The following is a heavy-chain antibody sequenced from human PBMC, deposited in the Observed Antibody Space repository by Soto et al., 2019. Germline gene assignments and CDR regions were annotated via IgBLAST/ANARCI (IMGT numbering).Heavy chain of an antibody. CDR2: IIPMFGTA. V-gene: IGHV1-69*12. CDR1: GGSFSTYA. D-gene: IGHD5-18*01. CDR3: ASGIQLWLRRINNGYSG. J-gene: IGHJ4*02. Sequence: QVQLVQSGAEVKEPVSSVKVSCKAPGGSFSTYAISWVRQAPGQGLEWMGGIIPMFGTANYAQRFQDRVTITADESTNTVYMELSSLRSEDTAVYFCASGIQLWLRRINNGYSGWGQGTLVTVSS.